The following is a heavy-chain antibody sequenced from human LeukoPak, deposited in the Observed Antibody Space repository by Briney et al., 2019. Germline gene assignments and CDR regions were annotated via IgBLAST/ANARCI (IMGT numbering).Heavy chain of an antibody. CDR1: GLTVSTYY. D-gene: IGHD2-2*01. J-gene: IGHJ4*02. CDR3: ARGLGYCTSTTCLLPFDY. CDR2: IYSGGST. Sequence: GGSLRLSCAASGLTVSTYYMTWVRQAPGKGLECVSVIYSGGSTYYADSVKGRFTVSRDNSKNTLYLQMNSLRAEDTAVYYCARGLGYCTSTTCLLPFDYWGQGTLVTVSS. V-gene: IGHV3-53*01.